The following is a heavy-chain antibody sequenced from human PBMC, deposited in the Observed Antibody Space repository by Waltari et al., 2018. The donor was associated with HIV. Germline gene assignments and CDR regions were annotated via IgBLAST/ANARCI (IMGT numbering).Heavy chain of an antibody. D-gene: IGHD5-12*01. J-gene: IGHJ3*01. CDR3: TTGGYPTEAFDV. CDR2: IKSKRDGGAT. Sequence: EVQVVESGGGLVKPGGSLRVCCASFKLTFADVWMTWVRQAPGKGLEWVGRIKSKRDGGATDYATSVKGRFVISRDDSQKTLYLQMSGLRTEDTAMYYCTTGGYPTEAFDVWGQGTMVTVSP. CDR1: KLTFADVW. V-gene: IGHV3-15*01.